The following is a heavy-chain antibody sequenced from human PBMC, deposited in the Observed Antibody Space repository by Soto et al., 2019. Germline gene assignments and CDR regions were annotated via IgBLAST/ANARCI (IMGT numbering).Heavy chain of an antibody. CDR1: GGSVSSGSYY. J-gene: IGHJ6*02. CDR2: IYYSGST. V-gene: IGHV4-61*01. Sequence: SDTLSLACTVSGGSVSSGSYYWSWIRQPPGKGLEWIGYIYYSGSTNYNPSLKSRVTISVDTSKNQFSLKLSSVTAADTAVYYCARDSDYYDSTEAPYYYYGMDVWGQGTTVTASS. D-gene: IGHD3-22*01. CDR3: ARDSDYYDSTEAPYYYYGMDV.